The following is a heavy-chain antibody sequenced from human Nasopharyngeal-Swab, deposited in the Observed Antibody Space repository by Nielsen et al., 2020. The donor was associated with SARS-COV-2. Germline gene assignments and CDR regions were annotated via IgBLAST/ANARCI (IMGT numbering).Heavy chain of an antibody. CDR1: GFTFSNYA. CDR2: IRVSGDTT. Sequence: GEYLKISCQASGFTFSNYAMTWVRQAPGKGLEWVSSIRVSGDTTYYADSVKGRFTISRDSSKNTLYLQMNSLRAEDTALYYCVKGGYLHDYINYGDWFDPWGLGTLVTVSS. J-gene: IGHJ5*02. CDR3: VKGGYLHDYINYGDWFDP. V-gene: IGHV3-23*01. D-gene: IGHD4-11*01.